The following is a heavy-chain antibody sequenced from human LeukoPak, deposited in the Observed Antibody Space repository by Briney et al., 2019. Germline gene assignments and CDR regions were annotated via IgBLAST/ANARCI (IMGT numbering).Heavy chain of an antibody. CDR1: GFTFSSFS. Sequence: GGSLRLSCAASGFTFSSFSMSWVRQAPGKGLEWVSSISGTSSYIYYADSVKGRFTISRDNSKNSLYLQMNSLRSEDTAAYYCARVPADYWGQGTLVTVSS. V-gene: IGHV3-21*01. J-gene: IGHJ4*02. D-gene: IGHD2-2*01. CDR3: ARVPADY. CDR2: ISGTSSYI.